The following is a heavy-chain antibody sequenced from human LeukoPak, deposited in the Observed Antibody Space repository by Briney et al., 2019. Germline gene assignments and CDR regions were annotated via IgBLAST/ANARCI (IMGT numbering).Heavy chain of an antibody. CDR1: GFTFNNYA. D-gene: IGHD3-22*01. CDR3: AREGMHDSSGYYPIGGSYYFDH. Sequence: GGSLRLSCAATGFTFNNYAIHWVRQAPGKGLEWVADIKQDGSEKYYVDSVKGRFTISRDNAKNSLYLQMNSLRAEDTAVYYCAREGMHDSSGYYPIGGSYYFDHWGQGTLVTVSS. V-gene: IGHV3-7*03. J-gene: IGHJ4*02. CDR2: IKQDGSEK.